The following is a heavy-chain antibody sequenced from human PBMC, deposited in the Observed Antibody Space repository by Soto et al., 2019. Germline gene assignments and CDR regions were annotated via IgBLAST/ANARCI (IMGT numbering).Heavy chain of an antibody. CDR2: IKQDGSEK. V-gene: IGHV3-7*01. CDR1: GFTFSSYW. CDR3: ARDYDILNGTGGSYYYMDV. Sequence: PGGSLRLSCAASGFTFSSYWMSWVRQAPGKGLEWVANIKQDGSEKYYVDSVKGRFTISRDNAKNSLYLQMNSLRAEDTAVYYCARDYDILNGTGGSYYYMDVWGKGNTVTVSS. D-gene: IGHD3-9*01. J-gene: IGHJ6*03.